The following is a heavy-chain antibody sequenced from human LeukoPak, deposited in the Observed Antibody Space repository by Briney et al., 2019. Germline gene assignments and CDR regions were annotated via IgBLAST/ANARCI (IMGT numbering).Heavy chain of an antibody. CDR1: GFTFSSYA. CDR3: ANSPYYYDSSGYSGYFDY. Sequence: GGSLRLSCAASGFTFSSYAMSWVRQAPGKGLEWVSAISGSGGSTYYADSVKGRFTISRDNSKNTLYLQMNSLRAEDTAVYYCANSPYYYDSSGYSGYFDYWGQGTLVTVSS. J-gene: IGHJ4*02. CDR2: ISGSGGST. V-gene: IGHV3-23*01. D-gene: IGHD3-22*01.